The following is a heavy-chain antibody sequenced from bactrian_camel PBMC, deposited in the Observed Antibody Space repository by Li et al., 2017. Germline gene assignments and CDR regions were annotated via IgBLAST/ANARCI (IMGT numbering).Heavy chain of an antibody. CDR3: ATDPAYYNGDSSTRPRGY. CDR1: GFTFSRVG. D-gene: IGHD1*01. J-gene: IGHJ4*01. CDR2: INSGGNT. V-gene: IGHV3S40*01. Sequence: VQLVESGGGLVQPGGSLRLSCAASGFTFSRVGMSWVRQTPGKGLEWVSAINSGGNTFYAESVKGRFTVSRDNGKNTVYLQMYNLKSEDAALYYCATDPAYYNGDSSTRPRGYWGQGTQVTVS.